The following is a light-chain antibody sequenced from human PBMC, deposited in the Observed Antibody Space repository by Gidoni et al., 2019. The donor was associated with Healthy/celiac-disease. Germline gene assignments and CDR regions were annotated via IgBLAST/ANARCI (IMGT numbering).Light chain of an antibody. Sequence: QSVLTQPPSESGAPGPRVTISCTGSSSNIGAGYDVHGYQQLPGTAPKLLIYGNSNRPSGVPDRFSGSKSGTSASLAITGLQAEDEADYYCQSYDSSLSGVVFGGGTKLTVL. J-gene: IGLJ2*01. CDR1: SSNIGAGYD. V-gene: IGLV1-40*01. CDR3: QSYDSSLSGVV. CDR2: GNS.